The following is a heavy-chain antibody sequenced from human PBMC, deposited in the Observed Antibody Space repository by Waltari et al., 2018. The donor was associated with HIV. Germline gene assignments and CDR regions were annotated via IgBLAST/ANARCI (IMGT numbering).Heavy chain of an antibody. CDR1: GYKFTSHW. D-gene: IGHD4-17*01. Sequence: EVPRVQSGAEVIKQGWSLKISCKASGYKFTSHWVAWVRHPRGQGLEWMGDTSRGESEARDSTASQGKITISADKYVSSTYLKWRCVKVSDIAINYCGGENPTHDYGAYPACSGGKYIDFWGQGTPVTVSS. CDR2: TSRGESEA. V-gene: IGHV5-51*03. J-gene: IGHJ4*02. CDR3: GGENPTHDYGAYPACSGGKYIDF.